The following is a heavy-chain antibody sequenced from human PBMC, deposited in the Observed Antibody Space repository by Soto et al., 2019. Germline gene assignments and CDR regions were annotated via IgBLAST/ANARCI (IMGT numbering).Heavy chain of an antibody. CDR3: GRDDGRTSSCSFDI. CDR2: TYYRSKWYN. CDR1: GGSVSSNSAA. J-gene: IGHJ3*02. Sequence: SQTLSLTCAISGGSVSSNSAAWNWIRPSPSRGLEWLGRTYYRSKWYNDYAVSVKSRITINPDTSKNQFSLQLNSVTPEDTAVYYCGRDDGRTSSCSFDIWGQGTMVTVSS. D-gene: IGHD6-13*01. V-gene: IGHV6-1*01.